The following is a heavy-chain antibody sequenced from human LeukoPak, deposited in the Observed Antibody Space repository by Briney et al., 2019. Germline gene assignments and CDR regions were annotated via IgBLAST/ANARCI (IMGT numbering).Heavy chain of an antibody. J-gene: IGHJ6*02. Sequence: GGSLRLSCAASGFTVSSNYMSWVRQAPGKGLEWVSAIYSGGSTYYADSVKGRFTISRDNSKNTLYLQMNSLRAEDTAVYYCARGMDSDDSWALYGMDVWGQGTTVTVSS. CDR2: IYSGGST. D-gene: IGHD2-21*01. V-gene: IGHV3-66*01. CDR3: ARGMDSDDSWALYGMDV. CDR1: GFTVSSNY.